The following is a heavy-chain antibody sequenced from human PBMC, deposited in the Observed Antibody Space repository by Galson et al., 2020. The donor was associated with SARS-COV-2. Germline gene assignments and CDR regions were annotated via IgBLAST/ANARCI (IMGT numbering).Heavy chain of an antibody. D-gene: IGHD3-16*02. CDR3: AKSLGNPYYFDY. V-gene: IGHV3-33*06. Sequence: GGSLRLSCAASGFTFSSYGMHWVRQAPGKGLEWVAVIWYDGSNKYYADSVKGRFTISRDNSKNTLYLQMNSLRAEDTAVYYCAKSLGNPYYFDYWGQGTLVTVSS. J-gene: IGHJ4*02. CDR2: IWYDGSNK. CDR1: GFTFSSYG.